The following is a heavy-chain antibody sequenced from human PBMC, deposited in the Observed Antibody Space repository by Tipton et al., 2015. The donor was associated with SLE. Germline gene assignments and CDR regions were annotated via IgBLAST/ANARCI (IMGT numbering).Heavy chain of an antibody. V-gene: IGHV3-49*04. D-gene: IGHD2-15*01. Sequence: SLRLSCTASGFTFGDYAMSWVRPAPGKGLGWVSFIRSKAYGGTTEYASSVKGRITISRDDSKSIAYLQMNSPKTEDTAVYYCTRGACSGGNCFFDYWGQGTLVTVSS. CDR2: IRSKAYGGTT. CDR1: GFTFGDYA. CDR3: TRGACSGGNCFFDY. J-gene: IGHJ4*02.